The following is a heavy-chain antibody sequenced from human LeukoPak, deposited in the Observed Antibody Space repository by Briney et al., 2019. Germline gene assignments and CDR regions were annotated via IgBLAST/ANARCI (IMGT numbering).Heavy chain of an antibody. CDR3: ATRDDYGGYEAY. CDR1: GFSVSANY. J-gene: IGHJ4*02. D-gene: IGHD4-17*01. Sequence: GGSLRLSCAASGFSVSANYMSWARQAPGKGLEWVSVIYNGGRTYYADSVKGRFTISRDSSKNTLYLQMTSLRGEDTAVYYCATRDDYGGYEAYWGQGTLVTVSS. CDR2: IYNGGRT. V-gene: IGHV3-53*01.